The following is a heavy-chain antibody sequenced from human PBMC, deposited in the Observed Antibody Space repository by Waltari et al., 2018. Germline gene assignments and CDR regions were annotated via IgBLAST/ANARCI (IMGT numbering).Heavy chain of an antibody. CDR1: GYSISSGYY. Sequence: QVQLQESGPGLVKPSETLSLTCAVSGYSISSGYYWGWLRQPPGKGLEWIGSIYHSGSTYYNPSLKSRVTISVDTSKNQFSLKLSSVTAADTAVYYCARQGNDYGDYGGFNYWGQGTLVTVSS. CDR3: ARQGNDYGDYGGFNY. J-gene: IGHJ4*02. CDR2: IYHSGST. D-gene: IGHD4-17*01. V-gene: IGHV4-38-2*01.